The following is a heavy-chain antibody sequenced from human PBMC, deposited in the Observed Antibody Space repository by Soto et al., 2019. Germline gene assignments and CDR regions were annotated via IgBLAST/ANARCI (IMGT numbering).Heavy chain of an antibody. CDR3: ARDGPWDAAAGTDDYGMDV. CDR1: GFTFSSYA. V-gene: IGHV3-30-3*01. D-gene: IGHD6-13*01. Sequence: VGSLRLSCAASGFTFSSYAMHWVRQAPGKGLEWVAVISYDGSNKYYADSVKGRFTISRDNSKNTLYLQMNSLRAEDTAVYYCARDGPWDAAAGTDDYGMDVWGQGTTVTVSS. J-gene: IGHJ6*02. CDR2: ISYDGSNK.